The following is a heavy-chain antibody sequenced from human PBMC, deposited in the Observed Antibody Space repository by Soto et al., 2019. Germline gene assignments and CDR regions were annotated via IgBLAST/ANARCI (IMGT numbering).Heavy chain of an antibody. J-gene: IGHJ5*02. CDR1: GGTFSRFS. CDR2: IIPVFGTA. CDR3: ARDPLLVNPPESGGSPS. V-gene: IGHV1-69*18. D-gene: IGHD6-25*01. Sequence: QVPLVQSGAEVKKHGSSVKVSCKTSGGTFSRFSITWVRQAPGHGLEWMGTIIPVFGTANYAQKFQGRVIINADESATTANMELSGLRSDDTAVYYCARDPLLVNPPESGGSPSWGQGSLVTVYS.